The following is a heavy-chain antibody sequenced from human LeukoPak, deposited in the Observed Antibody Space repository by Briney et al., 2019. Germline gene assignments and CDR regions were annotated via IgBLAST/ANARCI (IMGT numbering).Heavy chain of an antibody. D-gene: IGHD2-21*02. CDR1: GGSINGHY. V-gene: IGHV4-59*11. CDR3: ARVFRGVVTSNWFDP. CDR2: VYDNGNT. J-gene: IGHJ5*02. Sequence: PSETLSLTCTVSGGSINGHYWTWIHQPPGKGLEWIGFVYDNGNTNYNSSLQSRVTMSVDTSTNQLSLKMSSVTAADTAIYYCARVFRGVVTSNWFDPWGQGTLVTVSS.